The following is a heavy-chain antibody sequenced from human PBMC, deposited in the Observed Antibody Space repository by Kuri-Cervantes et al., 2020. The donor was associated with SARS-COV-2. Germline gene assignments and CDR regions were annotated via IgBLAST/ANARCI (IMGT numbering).Heavy chain of an antibody. Sequence: SETLSLTCAVYGGSFGGYCWSWIRQPPGKGLEWIGEINHSGSTNYNPSLKSRVTISVDTSKNQFSLKLSSVTAADTAVYYCARGLYIVVVPAAMWERGEYYYGMDVWGQGTTVTVSS. V-gene: IGHV4-34*01. CDR1: GGSFGGYC. CDR3: ARGLYIVVVPAAMWERGEYYYGMDV. D-gene: IGHD2-2*01. CDR2: INHSGST. J-gene: IGHJ6*02.